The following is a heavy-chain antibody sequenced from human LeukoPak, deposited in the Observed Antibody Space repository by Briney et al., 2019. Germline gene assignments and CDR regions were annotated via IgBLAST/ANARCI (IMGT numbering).Heavy chain of an antibody. V-gene: IGHV4-34*01. D-gene: IGHD6-13*01. Sequence: SETLSLTCAVYGGSFSGYYWSWIRQPPGKGLEWIGEINHSGSTNYNPSLKSRVTISVDTSKNQFSLKLSSVTAADTAVYYCARMGIAAAGTSWFDPWGQGTLVTVSS. J-gene: IGHJ5*02. CDR3: ARMGIAAAGTSWFDP. CDR1: GGSFSGYY. CDR2: INHSGST.